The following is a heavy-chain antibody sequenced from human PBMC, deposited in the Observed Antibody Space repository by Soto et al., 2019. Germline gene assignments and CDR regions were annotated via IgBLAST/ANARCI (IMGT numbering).Heavy chain of an antibody. J-gene: IGHJ3*02. CDR3: ARDDGRYNWNYYGAFDS. CDR1: GGSISSYY. Sequence: TLSLTCTVSGGSISSYYWSWIRQPPGKGLEWIGYIYYSGSTNYNPSLKSRVTISVDTSKNQFSLKLSSVTAADTAVYYCARDDGRYNWNYYGAFDSWGQGTMVTVSS. CDR2: IYYSGST. D-gene: IGHD1-7*01. V-gene: IGHV4-59*01.